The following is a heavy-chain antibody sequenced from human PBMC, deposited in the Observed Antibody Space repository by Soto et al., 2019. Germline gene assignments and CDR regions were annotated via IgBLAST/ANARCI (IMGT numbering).Heavy chain of an antibody. CDR1: GCSITSPYW. V-gene: IGHV4-4*02. Sequence: SDTLSLTCAFSGCSITSPYWWTTVRQAPGKGLQWIGEIYHSWITNYNPFLRSRVSMSVDKSNNEFSLSLTSVTAADTAVYYCATLPPRIVVVFTEMPTWGQG. CDR2: IYHSWIT. J-gene: IGHJ5*02. CDR3: ATLPPRIVVVFTEMPT. D-gene: IGHD2-21*01.